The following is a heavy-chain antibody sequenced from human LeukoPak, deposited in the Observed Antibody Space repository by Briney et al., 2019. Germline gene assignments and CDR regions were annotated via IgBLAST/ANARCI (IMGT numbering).Heavy chain of an antibody. V-gene: IGHV3-23*01. J-gene: IGHJ4*02. CDR3: AKSLGVGGYTRYKGFDQ. CDR1: GFTFNSFA. D-gene: IGHD3-16*02. Sequence: GGSLRLSCAASGFTFNSFAMNWVRQAPGKGLEWVSSISGSDGTSHYADFGKGRFTISRDNSKNTLYLQMNSLRAEDTAAYYCAKSLGVGGYTRYKGFDQWGQGTLVAVSS. CDR2: ISGSDGTS.